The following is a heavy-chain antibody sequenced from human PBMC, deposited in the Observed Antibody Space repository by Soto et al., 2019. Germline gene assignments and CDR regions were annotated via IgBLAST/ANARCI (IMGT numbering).Heavy chain of an antibody. CDR3: ATPRYSYGYDLWFHFDY. D-gene: IGHD5-18*01. J-gene: IGHJ4*02. Sequence: ASVKVSCKVSGYTLTELSMHWVRQAPGKGLEWMGGFDPEDGETIYAQKFQGRVTMTEDTSTDTAYMELSSLRSEDTAVYYCATPRYSYGYDLWFHFDYWGQGTLVTVSS. V-gene: IGHV1-24*01. CDR2: FDPEDGET. CDR1: GYTLTELS.